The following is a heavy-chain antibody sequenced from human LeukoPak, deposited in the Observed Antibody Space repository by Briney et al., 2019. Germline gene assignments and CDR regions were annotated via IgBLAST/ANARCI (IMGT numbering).Heavy chain of an antibody. D-gene: IGHD3-16*01. CDR3: ARVGRYEPFGY. Sequence: SETLSLTCTVSGGSISSYYWSWIRQPPGKGLEWIGYIYYSGSTNYNPSLKSRVTISVDTSKNQFSLKLSSVTAADTAVYYCARVGRYEPFGYWGQGTLVTVSS. J-gene: IGHJ4*02. CDR1: GGSISSYY. CDR2: IYYSGST. V-gene: IGHV4-59*01.